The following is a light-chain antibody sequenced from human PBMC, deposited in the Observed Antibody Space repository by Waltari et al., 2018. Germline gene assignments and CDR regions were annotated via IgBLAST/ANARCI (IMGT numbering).Light chain of an antibody. CDR3: QSADSTSTHVV. CDR2: KDT. Sequence: VLTQPPSVSVSPGPTATITCSEDALPTQFPFWYQQKPGKAPVLVTYKDTERPSGIPDRFSGSTSGTTVTLTISGVQAEDEADYYCQSADSTSTHVVFGGGTKLTVL. CDR1: ALPTQF. V-gene: IGLV3-25*03. J-gene: IGLJ2*01.